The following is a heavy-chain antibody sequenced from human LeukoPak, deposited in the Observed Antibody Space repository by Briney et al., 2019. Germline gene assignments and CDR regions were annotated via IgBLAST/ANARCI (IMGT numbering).Heavy chain of an antibody. D-gene: IGHD2-15*01. CDR3: ARVLNCSGGSCYLFILDY. CDR2: IYYSGST. Sequence: SETLSLTCTVSGGSISSYYWSWIRQPPGKGLEWIGSIYYSGSTNYNPSLKSRVTISVDTSKNQFSLKLSSVTAADTAVYYCARVLNCSGGSCYLFILDYWGQGTLVTVSS. CDR1: GGSISSYY. V-gene: IGHV4-59*01. J-gene: IGHJ4*02.